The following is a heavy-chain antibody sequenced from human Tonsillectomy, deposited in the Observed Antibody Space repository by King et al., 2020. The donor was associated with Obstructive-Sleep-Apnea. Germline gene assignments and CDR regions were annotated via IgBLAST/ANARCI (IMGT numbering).Heavy chain of an antibody. CDR3: AKGRRPLGYYYGMDV. Sequence: VQLVESGGVVVQPGGSLRLSCAASGFTFDYYVMPWVRQAPGEGLGGVSLISWDGGCTYYSDSVKGRFTISRDNSKNSLYLQMKSLRAEDTALYYCAKGRRPLGYYYGMDVWGQGTTVTVS. CDR1: GFTFDYYV. V-gene: IGHV3-43D*03. J-gene: IGHJ6*02. D-gene: IGHD6-6*01. CDR2: ISWDGGCT.